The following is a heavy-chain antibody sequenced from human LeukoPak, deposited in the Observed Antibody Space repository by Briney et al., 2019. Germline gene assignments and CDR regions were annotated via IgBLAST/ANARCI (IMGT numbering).Heavy chain of an antibody. D-gene: IGHD3-10*01. CDR1: GYTFTSYA. CDR2: INTNTGNP. V-gene: IGHV7-4-1*02. J-gene: IGHJ5*02. CDR3: ARDSHPVRGLDDILNYNWFDP. Sequence: ASVKVSCKASGYTFTSYAMNWVRQAPGQGLEWMGWINTNTGNPTYAQGFTGRFVFSLDTSVSTAYLQISSLKAEDTAVYYCARDSHPVRGLDDILNYNWFDPWGQGTLVTVSS.